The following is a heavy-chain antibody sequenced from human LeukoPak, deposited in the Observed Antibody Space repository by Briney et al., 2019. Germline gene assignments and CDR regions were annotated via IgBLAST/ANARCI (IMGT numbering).Heavy chain of an antibody. J-gene: IGHJ5*02. CDR3: ANRYYYGSGSYNWFDP. V-gene: IGHV3-64*01. CDR2: ISSDGDST. D-gene: IGHD3-10*01. CDR1: GFTFSTYA. Sequence: GGSLRLSCAASGFTFSTYAMHWVRQAPGKGLEYVSAISSDGDSTYYANSVKGRFTISRDNSKNTLYLQMGSLRAEDTAVYYCANRYYYGSGSYNWFDPWGQGTLVTVSS.